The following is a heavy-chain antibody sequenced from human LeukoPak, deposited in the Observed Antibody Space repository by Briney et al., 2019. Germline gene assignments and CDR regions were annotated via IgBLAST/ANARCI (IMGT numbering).Heavy chain of an antibody. Sequence: PGGSLRLSCAASGFTFSSYGMRWVRQAPGKGLEWVAVIWYDGSNKYYADSVKGRFTISRDNSKNTLYLQMNSLRAEDTAVYYCARAVSGWSRFDPWGQGTLVTVSS. CDR2: IWYDGSNK. CDR1: GFTFSSYG. V-gene: IGHV3-33*01. D-gene: IGHD6-25*01. J-gene: IGHJ5*02. CDR3: ARAVSGWSRFDP.